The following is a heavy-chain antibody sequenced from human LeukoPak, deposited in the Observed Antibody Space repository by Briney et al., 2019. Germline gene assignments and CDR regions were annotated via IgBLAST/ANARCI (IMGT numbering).Heavy chain of an antibody. CDR3: ARAYSSTWYGGDTFDI. J-gene: IGHJ3*02. D-gene: IGHD6-13*01. Sequence: SETLSLTCAVSDYSISSGYYWGWIRQPPGKGLEWIGSIYHSGSTYYIPSLKSRVTISVDTSKNQFSLKLSSVTAADTAVYFCARAYSSTWYGGDTFDIWGQGTMVTVSS. V-gene: IGHV4-38-2*01. CDR1: DYSISSGYY. CDR2: IYHSGST.